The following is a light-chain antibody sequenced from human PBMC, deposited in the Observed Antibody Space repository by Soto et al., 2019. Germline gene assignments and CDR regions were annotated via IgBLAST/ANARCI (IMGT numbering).Light chain of an antibody. Sequence: QSVLTQPASVSGSPGQSITISCTGTSSDVGGYNYVSWYQQHPGKAPKVMIYEVSKRPSGLSNRFSASKSGNTASLTISGLQAEDEADYYCSSYAGSTTYVVFGGGTKLTVL. CDR1: SSDVGGYNY. CDR2: EVS. J-gene: IGLJ2*01. CDR3: SSYAGSTTYVV. V-gene: IGLV2-23*02.